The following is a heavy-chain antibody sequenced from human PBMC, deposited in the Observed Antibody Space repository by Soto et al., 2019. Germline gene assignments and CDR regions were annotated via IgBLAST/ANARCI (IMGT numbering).Heavy chain of an antibody. CDR1: GGTLSSYS. D-gene: IGHD5-12*01. CDR2: IITFVGKA. CDR3: ARVTGGNDSCGNYMDV. Sequence: QVQLVQSGPEVKKPGSSVKVSCKTSGGTLSSYSISWVRQAPGHGLAWVGRIITFVGKANVAQQFQGRVTITADRSTDTTDMELRRLTSDDTAVYYCARVTGGNDSCGNYMDVWGKGTPFTVSS. V-gene: IGHV1-69*08. J-gene: IGHJ6*03.